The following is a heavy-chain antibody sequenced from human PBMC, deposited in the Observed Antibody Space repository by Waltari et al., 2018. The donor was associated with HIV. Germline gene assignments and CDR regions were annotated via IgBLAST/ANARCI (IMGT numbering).Heavy chain of an antibody. CDR1: GFPVSPSG. CDR2: ISSSSRYK. D-gene: IGHD2-15*01. J-gene: IGHJ5*02. V-gene: IGHV3-21*01. CDR3: ARDSNKYCSGGSCSRFDP. Sequence: EVQLVESGGGLVTRGGSLRPSCAASGFPVSPSGMLCVRQAPGKGLEWVSSISSSSRYKYYADSVKGRITISRDNAKNSLYLQMNSLRAEDTAVYYCARDSNKYCSGGSCSRFDPWGQGTLVTVSS.